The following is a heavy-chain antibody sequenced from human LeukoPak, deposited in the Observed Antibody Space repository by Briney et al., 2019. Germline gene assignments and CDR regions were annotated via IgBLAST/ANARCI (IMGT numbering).Heavy chain of an antibody. Sequence: SETLSLTCAVSGGSISSNNWWSWVRQPPGKGLEWIGEIYHGGSTNYNPSLKSRVTISVDKSNNQFSLKLTSVTAADTAVYYCARETYGFDPWGQGTLVTVSS. J-gene: IGHJ5*02. D-gene: IGHD3-16*01. CDR3: ARETYGFDP. CDR1: GGSISSNNW. CDR2: IYHGGST. V-gene: IGHV4-4*02.